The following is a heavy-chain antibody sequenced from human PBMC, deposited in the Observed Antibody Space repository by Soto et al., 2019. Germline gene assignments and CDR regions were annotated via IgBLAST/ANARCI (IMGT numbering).Heavy chain of an antibody. CDR3: AGDLHDGDYGAAHY. Sequence: SETLSLTCAVYGGSFRGSYWRWIRQPPGKGLEWIGEINHGGSTNYNPSLKNRVTMSVDPSRNQFSLKLRSVTAADTAVYYCAGDLHDGDYGAAHYWGQGTLVTVSS. D-gene: IGHD4-17*01. CDR2: INHGGST. CDR1: GGSFRGSY. J-gene: IGHJ4*02. V-gene: IGHV4-34*01.